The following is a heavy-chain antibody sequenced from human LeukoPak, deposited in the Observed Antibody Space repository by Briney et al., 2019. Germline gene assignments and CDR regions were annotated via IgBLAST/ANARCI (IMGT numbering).Heavy chain of an antibody. Sequence: GGSLRLSCAASGFTVSTNYMTWVRQAPGKGLEWVSVIYSAGTPYYADSVKGRFTISRDNYKNTLYLQMNSLRAEDTAVYCCARDSKSGCSISACYGGNFDLWGRGTLVTVSS. D-gene: IGHD2-2*03. CDR2: IYSAGTP. V-gene: IGHV3-66*01. CDR1: GFTVSTNY. CDR3: ARDSKSGCSISACYGGNFDL. J-gene: IGHJ2*01.